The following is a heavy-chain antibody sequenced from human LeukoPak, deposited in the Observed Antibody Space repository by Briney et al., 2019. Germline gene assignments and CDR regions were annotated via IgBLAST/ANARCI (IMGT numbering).Heavy chain of an antibody. V-gene: IGHV1-69*05. D-gene: IGHD6-19*01. CDR3: ARARYSSGWYGFDY. CDR1: GGTFSSYA. J-gene: IGHJ4*02. Sequence: PPASVTVSCKASGGTFSSYAISWVRQAPGQGLEWMGGIIPIFGTANYAQKFQGRVTMTRDTSTSTVYMELSSLRSEDTAVYYCARARYSSGWYGFDYWGQGTLVTVPS. CDR2: IIPIFGTA.